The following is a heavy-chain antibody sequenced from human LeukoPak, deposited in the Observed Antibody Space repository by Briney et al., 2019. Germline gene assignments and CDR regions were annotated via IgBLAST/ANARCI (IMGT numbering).Heavy chain of an antibody. V-gene: IGHV5-51*01. CDR1: GXXFXXXX. J-gene: IGHJ3*02. Sequence: GESXKISCKGXGXXFXXXXXGXXXXXPXXXXXWXXXXYPXXSXTRXXPSFQGQVTISADKSISTAYLQWSSLKASDTAXYXXARLSGEISDAFDIWGQGTMVTVSS. CDR2: XYPXXSXT. CDR3: ARLSGEISDAFDI. D-gene: IGHD3-10*02.